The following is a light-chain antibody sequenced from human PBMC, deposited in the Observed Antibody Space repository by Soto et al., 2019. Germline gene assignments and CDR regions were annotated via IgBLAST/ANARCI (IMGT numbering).Light chain of an antibody. V-gene: IGKV3-20*01. Sequence: EIVLTQSPGTLSLSPGERATLSCRASQSVSSSYLAWYQQKPGQAPRLLIYAASSRATGIPDRFSGSGSGTDFTLTISRLEPEEFAVYYCQQYGSSPLTFGGGTKVEIK. CDR2: AAS. J-gene: IGKJ4*01. CDR1: QSVSSSY. CDR3: QQYGSSPLT.